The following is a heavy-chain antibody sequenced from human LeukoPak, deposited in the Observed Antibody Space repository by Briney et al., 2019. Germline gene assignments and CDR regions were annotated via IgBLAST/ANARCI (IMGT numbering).Heavy chain of an antibody. CDR1: GYTFTSYA. J-gene: IGHJ4*02. Sequence: ASVKVSYKASGYTFTSYAMNWVRQAPGQGLEWMGWINTNTGNPTYAQGFTGRFVFSLDTSVSTAYLQISSLKAEDTAMYYCARDYRILHDYSSHFDYWGQGTLVTVSS. CDR3: ARDYRILHDYSSHFDY. V-gene: IGHV7-4-1*02. D-gene: IGHD4-11*01. CDR2: INTNTGNP.